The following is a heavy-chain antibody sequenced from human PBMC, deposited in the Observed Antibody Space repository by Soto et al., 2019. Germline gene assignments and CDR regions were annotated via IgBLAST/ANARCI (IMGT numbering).Heavy chain of an antibody. Sequence: QVQLVQSGAEVKKHGASVKVSCKTSGYTFTSYHISWVRQAPGQGLERMGWISAYNTNTNYAQKFQGRATMTTDTLTGTPDMELRSLGSDDTPVYYFARDPPPTDYWGQGTLFTVSS. CDR1: GYTFTSYH. J-gene: IGHJ4*02. V-gene: IGHV1-18*01. CDR3: ARDPPPTDY. CDR2: ISAYNTNT.